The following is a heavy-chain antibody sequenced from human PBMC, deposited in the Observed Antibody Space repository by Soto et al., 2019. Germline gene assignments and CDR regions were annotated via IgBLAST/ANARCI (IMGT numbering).Heavy chain of an antibody. CDR1: GYTFTSYA. J-gene: IGHJ4*02. CDR2: INAGNGNT. V-gene: IGHV1-3*01. CDR3: ARYYDSSGYCLDY. Sequence: QVQLVQSGAEVKKPGASVKVSCKASGYTFTSYAMHWVRQAPGQRLEWMGWINAGNGNTKYSQKFQGRVTITRDTSASTAYMELSSLRSEDTAVYYCARYYDSSGYCLDYWGQGTLVTVSS. D-gene: IGHD3-22*01.